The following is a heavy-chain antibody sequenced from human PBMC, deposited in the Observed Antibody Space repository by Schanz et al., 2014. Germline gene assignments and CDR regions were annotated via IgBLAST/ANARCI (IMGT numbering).Heavy chain of an antibody. V-gene: IGHV3-74*02. J-gene: IGHJ4*02. CDR1: GFTFSTYW. CDR2: INSDGTTT. Sequence: VQLVESGGGVAQPGRSLRLSCAASGFTFSTYWMHWVRQAPGKGLVWVSHINSDGTTTTYADSVKGRFTISRDNAENTLYLQMNSLRVEDTAVYYCAMGGYQLHHWGQGTLVTVSS. CDR3: AMGGYQLHH. D-gene: IGHD1-7*01.